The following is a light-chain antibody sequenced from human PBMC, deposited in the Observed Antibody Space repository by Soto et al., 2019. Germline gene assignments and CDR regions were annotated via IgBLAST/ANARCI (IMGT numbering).Light chain of an antibody. V-gene: IGKV3-11*01. J-gene: IGKJ2*01. CDR1: QSVSSY. CDR3: QQRSNWPPYT. Sequence: EIVLTQSPATLSLSPGERATLSCRASQSVSSYLAWYQQKPGQAPRLLIYDASNRATGIPARFSGSGSETDLTLTISSLEPEDFADYYCQQRSNWPPYTFGQGTKLEIK. CDR2: DAS.